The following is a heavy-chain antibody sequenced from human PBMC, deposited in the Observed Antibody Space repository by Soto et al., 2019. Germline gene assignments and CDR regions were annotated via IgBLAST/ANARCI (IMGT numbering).Heavy chain of an antibody. J-gene: IGHJ3*02. Sequence: ASVKVSCKASGYTFTNYGIDWVRQAPGQGLEWMGWISGYNGDTKYAQKVQGRVTMTTDTSTTTAYMELRSLRSDDTAVYYCAIEVDIVGLDGFDISGQATMVTVSS. V-gene: IGHV1-18*04. D-gene: IGHD2-15*01. CDR3: AIEVDIVGLDGFDI. CDR1: GYTFTNYG. CDR2: ISGYNGDT.